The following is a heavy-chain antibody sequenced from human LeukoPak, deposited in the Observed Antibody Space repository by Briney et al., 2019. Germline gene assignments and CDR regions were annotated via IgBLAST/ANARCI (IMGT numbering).Heavy chain of an antibody. CDR1: GGTFSSYA. D-gene: IGHD2-2*01. CDR2: IIPIFGTA. CDR3: ARGRYCSSTSCHNWFDP. J-gene: IGHJ5*02. V-gene: IGHV1-69*01. Sequence: ASVKVSCKASGGTFSSYAISWVRQAPGQGLEWMGGIIPIFGTANYAQKFQGRVTITADESTSTAYMELSSLRSEDTAVYYCARGRYCSSTSCHNWFDPWGQGTLVTVSS.